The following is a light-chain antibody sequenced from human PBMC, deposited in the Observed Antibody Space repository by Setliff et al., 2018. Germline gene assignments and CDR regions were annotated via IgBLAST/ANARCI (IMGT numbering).Light chain of an antibody. V-gene: IGLV2-14*01. Sequence: QSVLTQPASVSGSPGQSITISCSGTSSDVGSYDLVSWYQQHPGTAPKLIISDVNNRPSGVSNRFSDSKSGNTASLTISGPQAEDEAAYYCCAYTGSSTYVFGTGTKGTVL. CDR2: DVN. CDR1: SSDVGSYDL. J-gene: IGLJ1*01. CDR3: CAYTGSSTYV.